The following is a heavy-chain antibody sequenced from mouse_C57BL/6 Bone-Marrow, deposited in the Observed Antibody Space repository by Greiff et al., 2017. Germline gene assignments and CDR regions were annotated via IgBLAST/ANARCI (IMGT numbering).Heavy chain of an antibody. CDR1: GYTFTNYW. D-gene: IGHD2-4*01. CDR2: MHPNGGSP. Sequence: QVQLQQPGAELVKPGASVKLSCKASGYTFTNYWMHWVKQRPGQGLEWIGMMHPNGGSPDYNEKFKSEATLSVDKSSRTAYMELSSLTSEDSAVYYCVRAYDYDEYTMDYWGQGTAVTVS. CDR3: VRAYDYDEYTMDY. V-gene: IGHV1-64*01. J-gene: IGHJ4*01.